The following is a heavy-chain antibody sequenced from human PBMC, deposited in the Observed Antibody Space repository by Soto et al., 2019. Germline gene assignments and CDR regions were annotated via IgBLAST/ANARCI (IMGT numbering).Heavy chain of an antibody. D-gene: IGHD6-19*01. J-gene: IGHJ5*02. CDR3: AREGVAGASRWLDP. V-gene: IGHV1-69*12. CDR2: IIPIFGTV. Sequence: QVQLVQSGAEVKKPGSSVKVSCKASGGTFSSYAISWVRQAPGQGLEWMGGIIPIFGTVNYAQKCQGRVTIAADESTSTAHMERSSLRSEDTAVYYWAREGVAGASRWLDPWGQGTLVTVSS. CDR1: GGTFSSYA.